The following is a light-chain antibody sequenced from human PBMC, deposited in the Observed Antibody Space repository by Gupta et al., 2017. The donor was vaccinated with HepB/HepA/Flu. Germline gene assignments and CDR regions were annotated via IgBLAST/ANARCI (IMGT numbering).Light chain of an antibody. Sequence: DIQMTQSPSSLSASVGDRVTITCRASQGISDYLAWYQQKPGKDPKHLIYAASTLQSGVPSRVSGRGSGTDFTLKISSLQPEEVATDYGQKDSRSQLTFGQGTKVEIK. J-gene: IGKJ2*01. V-gene: IGKV1-27*01. CDR2: AAS. CDR1: QGISDY. CDR3: QKDSRSQLT.